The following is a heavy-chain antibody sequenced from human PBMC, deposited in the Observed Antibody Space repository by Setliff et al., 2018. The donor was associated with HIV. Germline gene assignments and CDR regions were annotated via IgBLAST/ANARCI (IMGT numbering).Heavy chain of an antibody. CDR3: ARRLGSGWFGYFQH. J-gene: IGHJ1*01. CDR2: INHSGST. Sequence: PSETLSLTCAVYGGSFSDYFWSWIRQPPGKGLEWIGEINHSGSTNYNPSLKSRVTISVDTSKNQFSLSLTSVTAADTAVYYCARRLGSGWFGYFQHWGQGTLVTVSS. D-gene: IGHD6-19*01. CDR1: GGSFSDYF. V-gene: IGHV4-34*01.